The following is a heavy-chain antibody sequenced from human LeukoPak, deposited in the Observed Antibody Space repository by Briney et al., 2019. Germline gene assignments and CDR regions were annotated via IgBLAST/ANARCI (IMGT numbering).Heavy chain of an antibody. CDR2: INPNSGGT. Sequence: ASVKVSCKASGYTFTGYYMHWVRQAPGQGLEWMGWINPNSGGTNYTQKFQGRVTMTRDTSISTAYMELSRLGSDDTAVYYCARDRAAYYYGSGSSYNRAFHYWGQGTLVTVSS. CDR3: ARDRAAYYYGSGSSYNRAFHY. J-gene: IGHJ4*02. V-gene: IGHV1-2*02. CDR1: GYTFTGYY. D-gene: IGHD3-10*01.